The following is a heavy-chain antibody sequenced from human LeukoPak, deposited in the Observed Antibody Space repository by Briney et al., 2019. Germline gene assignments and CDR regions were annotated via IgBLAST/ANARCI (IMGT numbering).Heavy chain of an antibody. D-gene: IGHD3-16*02. CDR1: GFTFSSYG. CDR3: AKDRVIVGNYYYYMDV. CDR2: IRYDGSNK. V-gene: IGHV3-30*02. J-gene: IGHJ6*03. Sequence: GGSLRLSCAASGFTFSSYGMHWVRQAPGKGLEWVAFIRYDGSNKYYADSVKGRFTVSRDNSKNTLYLQMNSLRAEDTAVYYCAKDRVIVGNYYYYMDVWGKGTTVTISS.